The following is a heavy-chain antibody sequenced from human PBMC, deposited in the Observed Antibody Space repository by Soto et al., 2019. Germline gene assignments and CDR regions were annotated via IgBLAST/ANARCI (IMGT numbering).Heavy chain of an antibody. CDR1: GDSISSPHYY. CDR2: IYYAGNN. J-gene: IGHJ4*02. V-gene: IGHV4-30-4*01. D-gene: IGHD3-22*01. Sequence: QVHLQESGPGLVKPSQTLSLSCTVSGDSISSPHYYWTWIRQPPGKVPEWVGYIYYAGNNFYNPPLKSRVAMLVDPSTNQFSLKLASVTDADTAVYFCAREPKQNYDSSPWNGGLYSWGPGNLVTLSS. CDR3: AREPKQNYDSSPWNGGLYS.